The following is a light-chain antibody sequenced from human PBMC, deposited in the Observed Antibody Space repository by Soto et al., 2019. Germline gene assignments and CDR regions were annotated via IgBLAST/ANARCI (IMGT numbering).Light chain of an antibody. CDR1: SGDVGAYDF. CDR2: DVS. V-gene: IGLV2-14*01. CDR3: VSFTVTYSYV. Sequence: QSALTQPASVSGSPGQSITISCTGTSGDVGAYDFVSWYQHHPAKAPRLVIYDVSRRPAGASDRFSGSKSGSTASLTISTLQAEDEADYYCVSFTVTYSYVFGTGTKV. J-gene: IGLJ1*01.